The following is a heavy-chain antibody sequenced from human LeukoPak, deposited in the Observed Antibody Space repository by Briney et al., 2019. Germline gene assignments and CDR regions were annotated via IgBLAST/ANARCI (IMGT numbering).Heavy chain of an antibody. D-gene: IGHD6-19*01. CDR3: AKERRIAVAGKVDY. J-gene: IGHJ4*02. Sequence: GGSLRLSCAASEFSVGSNYMTWVRQAPGKGLEWVSLIYSGGSTYYADSVKGRFTISRDNSKNTLYLQMNSLRAEDTAVYYCAKERRIAVAGKVDYWGQGTLVTVSS. V-gene: IGHV3-66*01. CDR1: EFSVGSNY. CDR2: IYSGGST.